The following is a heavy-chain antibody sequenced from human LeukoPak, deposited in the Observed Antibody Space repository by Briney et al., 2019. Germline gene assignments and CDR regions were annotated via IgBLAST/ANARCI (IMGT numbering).Heavy chain of an antibody. V-gene: IGHV3-23*01. D-gene: IGHD3-22*01. J-gene: IGHJ4*02. Sequence: GGSLRLSCAASGFTFSTFAMSWGRQAPGKGLEWVSTITRSGAAKYYADSVKGRFTISRDSSKNTLYLQMNSLRAEDTAIYYCAKSTSYYYDSSDPYYFDYWGQGTLVTVSS. CDR3: AKSTSYYYDSSDPYYFDY. CDR1: GFTFSTFA. CDR2: ITRSGAAK.